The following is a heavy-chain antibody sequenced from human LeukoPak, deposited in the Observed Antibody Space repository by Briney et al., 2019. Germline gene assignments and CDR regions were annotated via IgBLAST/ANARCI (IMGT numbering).Heavy chain of an antibody. D-gene: IGHD3-16*02. V-gene: IGHV1-2*02. CDR3: ARASPLTFGGVIVRKYYFDY. CDR1: GYTFTGYY. CDR2: INPNSGGT. J-gene: IGHJ4*02. Sequence: ASVKVSCKASGYTFTGYYMHWVRQAPGPGLEWMGWINPNSGGTNYAQKFQGRVTMTRDTSISTAYMELTRLRSDDTAVYYCARASPLTFGGVIVRKYYFDYWGQGTLVTVSS.